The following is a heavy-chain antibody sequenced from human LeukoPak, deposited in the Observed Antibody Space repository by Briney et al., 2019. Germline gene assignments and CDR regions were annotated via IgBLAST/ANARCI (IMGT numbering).Heavy chain of an antibody. CDR3: ARDGGYSSGWYVPLDY. CDR1: GGSISSSSYY. V-gene: IGHV4-39*02. D-gene: IGHD6-19*01. Sequence: PSETLSLTCTVSGGSISSSSYYWGWIRQPPGKGLEWIGSIYYSGSTYYNPSLKSRVTISVDTSKNQFSLKLSSVTAADTAVYYCARDGGYSSGWYVPLDYWGQGTLVTVSS. CDR2: IYYSGST. J-gene: IGHJ4*02.